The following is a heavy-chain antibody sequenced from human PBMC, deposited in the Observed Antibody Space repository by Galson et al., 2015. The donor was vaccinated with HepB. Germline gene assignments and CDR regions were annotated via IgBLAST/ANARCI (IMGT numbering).Heavy chain of an antibody. CDR1: GFTFRTSW. CDR3: ATDGGWFRLDP. D-gene: IGHD2-15*01. V-gene: IGHV3-7*01. J-gene: IGHJ5*02. CDR2: INADGSDE. Sequence: SLRFSCAASGFTFRTSWMTWVRQGPGRGLEWVANINADGSDEFYVDSVKDRFTISRDNAKNSLYLQMNSLRAEDTGVYYCATDGGWFRLDPWGQGTLVTVSS.